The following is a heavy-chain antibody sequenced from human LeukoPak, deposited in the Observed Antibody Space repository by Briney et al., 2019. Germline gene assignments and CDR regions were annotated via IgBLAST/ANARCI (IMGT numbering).Heavy chain of an antibody. CDR2: INPSGGST. J-gene: IGHJ4*02. Sequence: APVKVSCKASGYTFTSYYMHWVRQAPGQGLEWMGIINPSGGSTSYAQKFQGRVTMTRDTSTSTVYMELSSLRSEDTAVYYCARDPYFSGYDSRVIDHWGQGNLVTVSS. V-gene: IGHV1-46*01. CDR3: ARDPYFSGYDSRVIDH. CDR1: GYTFTSYY. D-gene: IGHD5-12*01.